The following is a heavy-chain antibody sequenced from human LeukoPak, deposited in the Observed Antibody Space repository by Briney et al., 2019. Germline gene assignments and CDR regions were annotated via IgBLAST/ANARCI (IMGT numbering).Heavy chain of an antibody. J-gene: IGHJ4*02. CDR1: GLTFSNAW. D-gene: IGHD3-22*01. Sequence: GGSLRLSCVASGLTFSNAWMTWVRQAPGKGLEWVGRIKSKTDRGTTEYAAPVIGRFTISRDDSKNTLYLQMSSLKTEDTAVYYCTTDWRYYELWGQGTLVTVSS. CDR2: IKSKTDRGTT. V-gene: IGHV3-15*01. CDR3: TTDWRYYEL.